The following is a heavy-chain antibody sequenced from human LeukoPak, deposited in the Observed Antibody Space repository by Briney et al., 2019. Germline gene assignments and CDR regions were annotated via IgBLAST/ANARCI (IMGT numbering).Heavy chain of an antibody. CDR1: GGSISSYY. J-gene: IGHJ5*02. CDR3: ARVFPRWFGELNWFDP. Sequence: KSSETLSLTCTVSGGSISSYYWSWIRQPAGKGLEWIGRIYTSGSTNYNPSLKSRVTMSVDTSKNQFSLKLSSVTAADTAVYYCARVFPRWFGELNWFDPWGQGTLVTVSS. CDR2: IYTSGST. V-gene: IGHV4-4*07. D-gene: IGHD3-10*01.